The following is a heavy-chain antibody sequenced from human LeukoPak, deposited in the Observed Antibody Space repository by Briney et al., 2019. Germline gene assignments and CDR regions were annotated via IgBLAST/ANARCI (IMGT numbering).Heavy chain of an antibody. Sequence: GGSLRLSCAASGFTFSGYWMAWLRQAQGKGLEWVANIKQDGSETYYVDSVKGRFTISRDNANNSLFRQMNSLRAEDTAVDLGASRIPSTLSGSTPHYAMDVWGQGTTVTVSS. J-gene: IGHJ6*02. V-gene: IGHV3-7*01. CDR1: GFTFSGYW. CDR3: ASRIPSTLSGSTPHYAMDV. D-gene: IGHD3-22*01. CDR2: IKQDGSET.